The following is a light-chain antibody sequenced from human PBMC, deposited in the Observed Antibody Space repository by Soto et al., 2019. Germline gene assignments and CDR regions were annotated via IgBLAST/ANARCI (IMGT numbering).Light chain of an antibody. Sequence: EIVLTQSPGTLSLSPGERATLSCRASQSISSSYLAWYQQKPGQAPRLLIYAASSRATVIPDRFSGSGSGTDFTLTISRLEPEDFAVYYYQQYGSSSYTFGQGTQLEIK. CDR2: AAS. CDR3: QQYGSSSYT. V-gene: IGKV3-20*01. J-gene: IGKJ2*01. CDR1: QSISSSY.